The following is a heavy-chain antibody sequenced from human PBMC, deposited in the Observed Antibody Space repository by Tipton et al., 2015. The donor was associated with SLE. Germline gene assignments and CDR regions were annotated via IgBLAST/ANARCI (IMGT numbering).Heavy chain of an antibody. CDR3: ARGGGFDP. CDR2: IYYSGST. CDR1: GGSISSGSYY. J-gene: IGHJ5*02. D-gene: IGHD3-16*01. V-gene: IGHV4-61*02. Sequence: TLSLTCTVSGGSISSGSYYWSWIRQPAGKGLEWIGRIYYSGSTYYNPSLKSRVTISVDTSKNQFSLKLSSVTAADTAVYYCARGGGFDPWGQGTLVTVSS.